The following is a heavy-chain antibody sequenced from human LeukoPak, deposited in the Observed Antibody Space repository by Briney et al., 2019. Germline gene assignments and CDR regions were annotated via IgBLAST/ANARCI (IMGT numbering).Heavy chain of an antibody. J-gene: IGHJ4*02. CDR1: GGSISNYY. V-gene: IGHV4-59*01. CDR3: AGLRYYFDY. CDR2: IYYSGST. Sequence: SETLSLTCTVSGGSISNYYWSWIRQPPGKGLEWIGYIYYSGSTNYNPSLKSRVTISVDTSKSQFSLKLSSVTAADTAMYYCAGLRYYFDYWGQGTLVTVSS. D-gene: IGHD3-16*01.